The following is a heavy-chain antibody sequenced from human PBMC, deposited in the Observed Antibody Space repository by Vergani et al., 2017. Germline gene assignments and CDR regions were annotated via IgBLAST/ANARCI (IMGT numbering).Heavy chain of an antibody. Sequence: QVQLQQSGPGLVKPSQTLSLTCAISGDSVSSNSAAWNWIRQSPSRGLEWLGRTYYRSKWYNDYAVSVKSRITINPDTSKNQFSLQLNSVTPEDTAVYYCARSVLGLNDYVWGSYRPPPYFDYWGQGTLVTVSS. J-gene: IGHJ4*02. CDR1: GDSVSSNSAA. V-gene: IGHV6-1*01. CDR3: ARSVLGLNDYVWGSYRPPPYFDY. D-gene: IGHD3-16*02. CDR2: TYYRSKWYN.